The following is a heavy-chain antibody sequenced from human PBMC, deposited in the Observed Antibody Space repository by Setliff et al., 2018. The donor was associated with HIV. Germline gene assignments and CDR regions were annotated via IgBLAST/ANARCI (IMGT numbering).Heavy chain of an antibody. Sequence: SETLSLTRSVSGASMSGFYWNWIRQPAGKGLEWIGRIHSGGSTNHNPSLKSRVTMSIDRSKNHFSLTMTSVTAADTAVYYCARRGRGAFPYYSIDYWGQGSLVTVSS. CDR1: GASMSGFY. D-gene: IGHD2-15*01. V-gene: IGHV4-4*07. J-gene: IGHJ4*02. CDR3: ARRGRGAFPYYSIDY. CDR2: IHSGGST.